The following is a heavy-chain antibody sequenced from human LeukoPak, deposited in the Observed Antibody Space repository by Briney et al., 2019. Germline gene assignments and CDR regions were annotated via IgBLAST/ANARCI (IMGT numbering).Heavy chain of an antibody. V-gene: IGHV4-61*01. CDR1: GGSISSGSYY. CDR3: ARRTYYYYMDV. J-gene: IGHJ6*03. Sequence: SETLSLTCTVSGGSISSGSYYWSWIRQPPGKGLEWIGYIYYIGSTNYNPSLESRVTISVDTSKNQFSLKLTSVTAADTAVYYCARRTYYYYMDVWGKGTTVTVSS. CDR2: IYYIGST.